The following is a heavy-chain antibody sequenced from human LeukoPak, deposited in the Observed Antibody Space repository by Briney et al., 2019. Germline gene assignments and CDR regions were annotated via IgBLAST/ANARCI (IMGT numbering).Heavy chain of an antibody. Sequence: PSETLSLTCAVYGGSFSGYYWSWIRQPAGKGLEWIGRIYTSGSTNYNPSLKSRVTISVDTSKNQFSLKLSSVTAADTAVYYCARGALGNTAMAPFDYWGQGTLVTVSS. CDR1: GGSFSGYY. CDR2: IYTSGST. CDR3: ARGALGNTAMAPFDY. V-gene: IGHV4-59*10. J-gene: IGHJ4*02. D-gene: IGHD5-18*01.